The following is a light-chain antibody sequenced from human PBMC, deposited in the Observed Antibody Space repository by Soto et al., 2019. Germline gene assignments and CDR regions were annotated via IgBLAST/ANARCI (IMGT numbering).Light chain of an antibody. CDR2: EVS. CDR3: SSYAVTNIFV. V-gene: IGLV2-8*01. J-gene: IGLJ1*01. Sequence: LTQPPSASGSPGQSVTISCTGTSIDVGGYNYVSWYQQHPGKAPKVIIYEVSKRPSGVPDRFSGSKSGSTASLTVSGLQAEDEADYYCSSYAVTNIFVFXTGTKVTVL. CDR1: SIDVGGYNY.